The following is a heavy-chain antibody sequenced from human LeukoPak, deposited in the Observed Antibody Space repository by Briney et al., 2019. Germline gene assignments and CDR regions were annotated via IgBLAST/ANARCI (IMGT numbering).Heavy chain of an antibody. CDR3: XXXXXXEKDTAMVFDY. CDR2: IYPGDSDT. D-gene: IGHD5-18*01. V-gene: IGHV5-51*01. Sequence: GESLKISCKGSGYSFTSYWIGWVRQLPGKGLEWMGIIYPGDSDTRYSPSFQGQVTISADKSISTAYLQWSSLKASDTAIYFXXXXXXXEKDTAMVFDYWGQGTLVTVSS. CDR1: GYSFTSYW. J-gene: IGHJ4*02.